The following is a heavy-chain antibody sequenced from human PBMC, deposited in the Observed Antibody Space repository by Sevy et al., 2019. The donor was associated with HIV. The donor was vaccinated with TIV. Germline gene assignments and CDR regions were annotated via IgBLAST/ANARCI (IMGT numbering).Heavy chain of an antibody. CDR1: GFTFNTYN. V-gene: IGHV3-48*02. J-gene: IGHJ6*02. Sequence: GGSLRLSCAVSGFTFNTYNMNWVRQAPGKGLEWVSYISYTSTTIYDADSVRGRFTISSDNAKNTLYLQMNSLRDEDTAEYYCASSDATSRFGYYYFAMDFWGQGTSVTVSS. CDR2: ISYTSTTI. CDR3: ASSDATSRFGYYYFAMDF. D-gene: IGHD3-22*01.